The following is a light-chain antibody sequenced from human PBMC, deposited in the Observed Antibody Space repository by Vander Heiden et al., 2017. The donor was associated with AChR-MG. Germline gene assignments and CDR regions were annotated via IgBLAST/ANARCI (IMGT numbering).Light chain of an antibody. V-gene: IGLV3-25*03. CDR2: KDS. J-gene: IGLJ3*02. CDR3: QSADSSGTSWV. Sequence: SNELTQPPSVSVSPGQTATITCSGDPLPVQSAYWYQQRPGQAPLLIIFKDSQRPSGIPERFSGSTSGTTVTLTITGVQAEDEADYYCQSADSSGTSWVFGGGTKLTGL. CDR1: PLPVQS.